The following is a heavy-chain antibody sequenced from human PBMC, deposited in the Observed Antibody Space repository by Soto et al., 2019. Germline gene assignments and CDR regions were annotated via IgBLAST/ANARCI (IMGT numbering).Heavy chain of an antibody. CDR2: IYHSGST. Sequence: PSETLSLTCAVSSGSISSSNWWSWVRQPPGKGLEWIGEIYHSGSTNYNPSLKSRVTIPVDKSKNQFSLKLSSVTAADTAVYYCARAQTYSSGMDYWGQGTLVTVSS. CDR1: SGSISSSNW. V-gene: IGHV4-4*02. J-gene: IGHJ4*02. CDR3: ARAQTYSSGMDY. D-gene: IGHD6-19*01.